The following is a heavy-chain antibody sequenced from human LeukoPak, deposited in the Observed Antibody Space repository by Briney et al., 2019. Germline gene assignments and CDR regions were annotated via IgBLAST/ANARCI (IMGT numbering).Heavy chain of an antibody. CDR2: IYYSGST. V-gene: IGHV4-59*08. CDR1: GGSISSYY. J-gene: IGHJ3*02. Sequence: SETLSLTCAVSGGSISSYYWSWIRQPPGKGLEWIGYIYYSGSTNYNPSLKSRVTISVDTSKNQFSLKLSSVTAADTAVYYCARSDLYYEFWSGYHSTHDAFDIWGQGTMVTVSS. CDR3: ARSDLYYEFWSGYHSTHDAFDI. D-gene: IGHD3-3*01.